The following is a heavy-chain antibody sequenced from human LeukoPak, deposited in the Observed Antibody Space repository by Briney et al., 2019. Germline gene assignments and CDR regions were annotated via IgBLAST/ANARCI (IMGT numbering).Heavy chain of an antibody. CDR2: MNPNSGNT. CDR3: ARSYGWFDI. J-gene: IGHJ3*02. V-gene: IGHV1-8*03. D-gene: IGHD3-16*02. CDR1: GYTFTSYD. Sequence: ASVKVFCKASGYTFTSYDINWVRQATGQGLEWMGWMNPNSGNTGYAQKFQGRVTITRNTSISTAYMGLSSLRSEDTAVYYCARSYGWFDIWGQGTMVTVSS.